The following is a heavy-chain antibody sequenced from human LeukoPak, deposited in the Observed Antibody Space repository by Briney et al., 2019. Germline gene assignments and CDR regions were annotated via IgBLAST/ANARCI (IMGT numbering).Heavy chain of an antibody. CDR3: ARRLLLHNWFGP. J-gene: IGHJ5*02. CDR1: GGSISSYY. D-gene: IGHD3-22*01. V-gene: IGHV4-59*01. CDR2: IYYSGST. Sequence: SETLSLTCTVSGGSISSYYWSWIRQPPGKGLEWIGYIYYSGSTNYNPSLKSRVTISVDTSKNQFSLKLSSVTAADTAVYYCARRLLLHNWFGPWGQGTLVTVSS.